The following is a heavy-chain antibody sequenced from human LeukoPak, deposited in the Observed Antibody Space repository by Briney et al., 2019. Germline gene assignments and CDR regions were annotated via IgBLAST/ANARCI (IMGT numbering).Heavy chain of an antibody. CDR3: ARDKRLAARPLCD. Sequence: PGGSLRLSCAASGFTFSSYAMSWVRQAPGKGLEWVSAISGSGGSTYYADSVKGRFTISRDNAKNSLYLQMNSLRAEDTAVYYCARDKRLAARPLCDWGQGTLVTVSS. CDR1: GFTFSSYA. J-gene: IGHJ4*02. D-gene: IGHD6-6*01. CDR2: ISGSGGST. V-gene: IGHV3-23*01.